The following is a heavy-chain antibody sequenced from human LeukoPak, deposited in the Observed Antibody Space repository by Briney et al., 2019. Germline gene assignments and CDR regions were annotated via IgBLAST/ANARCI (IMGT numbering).Heavy chain of an antibody. CDR3: ARDKASGWFDP. CDR1: GFTFSSYW. CDR2: INSDGSST. J-gene: IGHJ5*02. Sequence: PGGSLRLSCAASGFTFSSYWMHWVRQAPGKGLEWASRINSDGSSTSYADSVKGRFTISRDNAKNTLYLQMNSLRAEDTAVYYCARDKASGWFDPWGQGTLVTVSS. V-gene: IGHV3-74*01.